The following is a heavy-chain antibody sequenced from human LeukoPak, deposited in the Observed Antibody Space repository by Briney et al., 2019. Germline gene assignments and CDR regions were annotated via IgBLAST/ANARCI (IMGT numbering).Heavy chain of an antibody. D-gene: IGHD4-23*01. CDR3: AGSTWLLPIDY. Sequence: GGSLRLSCAASGFTFSSYEMNWVRQAPGKGLEWVSYISSSGSTIYYADSVKGRFTISRDNAKNSLYLQMNSLRAEDTAVYYCAGSTWLLPIDYWGQGTLVTVSS. V-gene: IGHV3-48*03. CDR2: ISSSGSTI. J-gene: IGHJ4*02. CDR1: GFTFSSYE.